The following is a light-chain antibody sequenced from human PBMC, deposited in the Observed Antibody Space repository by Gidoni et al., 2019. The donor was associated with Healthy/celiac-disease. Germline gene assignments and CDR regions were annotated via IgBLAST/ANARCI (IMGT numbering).Light chain of an antibody. V-gene: IGKV1-5*01. CDR2: DAS. CDR3: QQYNSYSPRLT. Sequence: DIQMTQSPSTLSASVGDRVTITCRASQSISSWLAWYQQKPGKAPKLLTYDASSLESGVPSRFSGSGSGTEFTLTISSLQPDDFATYYCQQYNSYSPRLTFGGGTKVEIK. J-gene: IGKJ4*01. CDR1: QSISSW.